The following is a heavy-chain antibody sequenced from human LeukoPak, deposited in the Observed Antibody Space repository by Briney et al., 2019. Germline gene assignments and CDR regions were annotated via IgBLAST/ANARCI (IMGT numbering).Heavy chain of an antibody. J-gene: IGHJ4*02. V-gene: IGHV3-21*01. CDR3: ARDKVPAAIPIDY. Sequence: GGSLRLSCAASGFTFDDYAMHWVRQAPGKGLEWVSSISSSSSCIYYADSVKGRFTISRDNAKNSLYLQMNSLRAEDTAVYYCARDKVPAAIPIDYWGQGTLVTVSS. CDR1: GFTFDDYA. D-gene: IGHD2-2*01. CDR2: ISSSSSCI.